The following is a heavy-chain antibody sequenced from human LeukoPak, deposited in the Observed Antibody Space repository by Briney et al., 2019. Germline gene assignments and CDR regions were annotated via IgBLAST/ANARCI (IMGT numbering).Heavy chain of an antibody. CDR2: INPNTGGT. CDR3: ARSVYCSGGSCYLLLDY. D-gene: IGHD2-15*01. Sequence: GASVKVSCKASGYTFTAYYMYWMRQAPGQGLEWMGWINPNTGGTNYAQKFQGRVTMTRDKSITTAYMELSRLTSDDTAVYYCARSVYCSGGSCYLLLDYWGQGTLVTVSS. V-gene: IGHV1-2*02. J-gene: IGHJ4*02. CDR1: GYTFTAYY.